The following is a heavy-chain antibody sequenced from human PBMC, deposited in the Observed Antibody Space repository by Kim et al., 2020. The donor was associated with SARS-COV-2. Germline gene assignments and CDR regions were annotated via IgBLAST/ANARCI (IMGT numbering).Heavy chain of an antibody. CDR3: ARDLTGIAAAGPFDY. CDR1: GFTFSSYA. CDR2: ISYDGSNK. Sequence: GGSLRLSCAASGFTFSSYAMHWVRQAPGKGLEWVAVISYDGSNKYYADSVKGRFTISRDNSKNTLYLQMNSLRAEDTAVYYCARDLTGIAAAGPFDYWG. D-gene: IGHD6-13*01. J-gene: IGHJ4*01. V-gene: IGHV3-30*04.